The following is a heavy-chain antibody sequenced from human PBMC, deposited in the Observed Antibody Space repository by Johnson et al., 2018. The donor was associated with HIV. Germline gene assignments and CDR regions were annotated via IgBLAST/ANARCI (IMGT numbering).Heavy chain of an antibody. CDR1: QFTFSSYG. CDR3: AKYDRFAFDV. Sequence: QVQLVESGGGVVQPGRSLRLSCAASQFTFSSYGMHWVRQAPGKGLEWVAGISYDGTSKYYADSVKGRFTISRDNSKNTLYLQMNNLRAEDTAVYFCAKYDRFAFDVWGQGTMVTVSS. V-gene: IGHV3-30*18. J-gene: IGHJ3*01. D-gene: IGHD3-16*01. CDR2: ISYDGTSK.